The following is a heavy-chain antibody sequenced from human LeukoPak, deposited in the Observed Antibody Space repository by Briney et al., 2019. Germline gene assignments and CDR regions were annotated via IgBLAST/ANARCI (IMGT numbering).Heavy chain of an antibody. D-gene: IGHD2-15*01. V-gene: IGHV4-34*01. CDR2: INHSGST. J-gene: IGHJ4*02. CDR1: GGSFSGYY. Sequence: SETLSLTCAVYGGSFSGYYWSWIRQPPGKGLEWIGEINHSGSTNYNPSLKSRVTISVDTSKNQFSLKLSSVTAADTAVYYCARAPGYCSGGSCYSGPTFDYWGQGTLVTVSS. CDR3: ARAPGYCSGGSCYSGPTFDY.